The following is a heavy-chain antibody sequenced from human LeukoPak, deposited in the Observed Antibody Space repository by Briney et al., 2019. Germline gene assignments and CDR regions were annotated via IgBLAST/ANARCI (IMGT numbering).Heavy chain of an antibody. D-gene: IGHD3-22*01. Sequence: SVKVSCKASGSTFSSYAISWVRQAPGQGLEWMGRIIPILGIANYAQKFQGRVTITADKSTSTAYMELSSLRSEDTAVYYCASTYYYDSSGYYSHFDYWGQGTLVTVSS. J-gene: IGHJ4*02. CDR3: ASTYYYDSSGYYSHFDY. V-gene: IGHV1-69*04. CDR1: GSTFSSYA. CDR2: IIPILGIA.